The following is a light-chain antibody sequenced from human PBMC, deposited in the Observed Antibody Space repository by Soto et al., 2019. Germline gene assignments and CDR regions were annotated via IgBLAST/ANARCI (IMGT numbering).Light chain of an antibody. Sequence: DIQMTQSPSSLSASVGDRVTITCRASQSISTYLNWYQQKPGNAPKVLIFAASSLLSGVPSRFSGSGSGTDFTHTITSLQPEDFATYYCQQSHSFPRTFGQGTKV. J-gene: IGKJ1*01. CDR3: QQSHSFPRT. CDR2: AAS. V-gene: IGKV1-39*01. CDR1: QSISTY.